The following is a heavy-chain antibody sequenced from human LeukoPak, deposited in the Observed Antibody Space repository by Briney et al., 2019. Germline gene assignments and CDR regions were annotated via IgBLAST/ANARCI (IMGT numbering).Heavy chain of an antibody. CDR3: ARNAMTTVVTRDVRYFDL. D-gene: IGHD4-23*01. CDR2: IYYSGST. J-gene: IGHJ2*01. Sequence: SETLSLTCTVSGGSISSYYWSWIRQPPGKGLEWIGYIYYSGSTNYNPSLKSRVTISVDTSKNQFSLKLSSVTAADTAVYYCARNAMTTVVTRDVRYFDLWGRGTLVTVSS. CDR1: GGSISSYY. V-gene: IGHV4-59*12.